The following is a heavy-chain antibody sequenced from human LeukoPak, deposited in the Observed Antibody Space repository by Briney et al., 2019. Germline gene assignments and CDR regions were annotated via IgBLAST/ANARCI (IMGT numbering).Heavy chain of an antibody. D-gene: IGHD5/OR15-5a*01. CDR1: GFAFTNSA. CDR3: AKGVYGYYSFDY. J-gene: IGHJ4*02. Sequence: GGSLRLSCVGSGFAFTNSAMTWVRQGPGKGLEWVSAISGSGYSTFYRDSVEGRLTISRDNSENRLYLQMNSLRAEDTAVYYCAKGVYGYYSFDYWGQGTLVTVSS. CDR2: ISGSGYST. V-gene: IGHV3-23*01.